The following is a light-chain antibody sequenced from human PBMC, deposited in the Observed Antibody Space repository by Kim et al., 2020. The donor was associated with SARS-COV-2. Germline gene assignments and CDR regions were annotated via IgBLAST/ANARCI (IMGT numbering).Light chain of an antibody. CDR2: RDS. CDR3: QVWDSSTWV. Sequence: VALGQTARITCGGNNIGSKNVHWYQQKPGQAPVLVIYRDSNRPSGIPERFSGSNSGNTATLTISRAQAGDEADYYCQVWDSSTWVFGGGTQLTVL. V-gene: IGLV3-9*01. CDR1: NIGSKN. J-gene: IGLJ3*02.